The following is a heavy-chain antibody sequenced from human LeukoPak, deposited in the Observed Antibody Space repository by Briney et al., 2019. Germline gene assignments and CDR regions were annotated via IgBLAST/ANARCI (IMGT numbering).Heavy chain of an antibody. D-gene: IGHD3-22*01. CDR2: IKQDGSEK. CDR1: GFTFSSYW. CDR3: ANRHYYDNSGYPN. Sequence: GGSLRLSRAASGFTFSSYWMSWVRQAPGKGLEWVANIKQDGSEKYYVDSVKGRFTISRDNAKNSLYLQMNSLRAEDTAVYYCANRHYYDNSGYPNWGQGTLVTVSS. V-gene: IGHV3-7*01. J-gene: IGHJ4*02.